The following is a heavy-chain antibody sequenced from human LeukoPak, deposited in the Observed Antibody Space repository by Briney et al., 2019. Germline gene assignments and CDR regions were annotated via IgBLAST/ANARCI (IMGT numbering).Heavy chain of an antibody. Sequence: ASVKVSCKASGYTFTSYGISWVRQAPGQGLEWMGWISAYNGNTNYAQKLQGRVTMTTDTSTSTAYMELRSLRSDDTAVYYCARDRAFTATNRYYYYYYMDVWGKGTTVTVSS. CDR2: ISAYNGNT. J-gene: IGHJ6*03. D-gene: IGHD4-11*01. CDR1: GYTFTSYG. V-gene: IGHV1-18*01. CDR3: ARDRAFTATNRYYYYYYMDV.